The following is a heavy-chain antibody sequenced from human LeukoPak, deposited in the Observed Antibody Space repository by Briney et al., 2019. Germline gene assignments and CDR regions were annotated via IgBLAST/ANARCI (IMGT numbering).Heavy chain of an antibody. CDR1: GGSISSSNW. CDR3: ARYRGYSYGYYFDY. V-gene: IGHV4-4*02. Sequence: SGTLSLTCAASGGSISSSNWWSWVRQPPGKGLEWIGEIYHSGSTNYNPSLKSRVTISVDKSKNQFSLKLSSVTAADTAVYYCARYRGYSYGYYFDYWGQGTLVTVSS. J-gene: IGHJ4*02. CDR2: IYHSGST. D-gene: IGHD5-18*01.